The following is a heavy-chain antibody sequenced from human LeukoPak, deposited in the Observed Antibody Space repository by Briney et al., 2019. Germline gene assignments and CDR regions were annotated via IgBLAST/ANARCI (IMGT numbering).Heavy chain of an antibody. D-gene: IGHD2-2*01. CDR3: ARKLYGQLLYFDY. CDR1: GGSISSSSYY. Sequence: PSETLSFTCTVSGGSISSSSYYWGWIRQPPGKGLEWIGSIYYSGSTYYNPSLKSRVTISVDTSKNQFSLKLSSVTAADTAVYYCARKLYGQLLYFDYWGQGTLVTVSS. J-gene: IGHJ4*02. V-gene: IGHV4-39*01. CDR2: IYYSGST.